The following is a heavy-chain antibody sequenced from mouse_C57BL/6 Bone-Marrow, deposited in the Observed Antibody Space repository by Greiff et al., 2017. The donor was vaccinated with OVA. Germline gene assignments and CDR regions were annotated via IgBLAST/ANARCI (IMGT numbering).Heavy chain of an antibody. CDR3: AMAPFAY. CDR2: IDPSDSYT. CDR1: GYTFTSYW. J-gene: IGHJ3*01. Sequence: VQLQQPGAELVRPGTSVKLSCKASGYTFTSYWMHWVKQRPGQGLEWIGVIDPSDSYTNYNQKFKGKATLTVDTSSSTAYMQLSSLTSEDSAVYYCAMAPFAYWGQGTLVTVSA. V-gene: IGHV1-59*01.